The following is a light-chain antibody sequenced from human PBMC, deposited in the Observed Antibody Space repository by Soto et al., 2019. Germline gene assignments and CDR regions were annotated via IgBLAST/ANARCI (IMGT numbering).Light chain of an antibody. CDR2: KAS. V-gene: IGKV1-5*03. J-gene: IGKJ1*01. CDR3: QQYNDNWT. CDR1: QSISSW. Sequence: DIQMTQSPSTLSASVGDRVTITCRASQSISSWLAWYQQKPGKAPKLLIYKASTLQSGVPSRFSGSGSGTEFTLVICSLQADDSTTYYCQQYNDNWTFGQGTKV.